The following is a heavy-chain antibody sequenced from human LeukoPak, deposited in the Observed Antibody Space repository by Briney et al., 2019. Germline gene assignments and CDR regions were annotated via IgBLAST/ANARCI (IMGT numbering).Heavy chain of an antibody. CDR1: GFTFSSFG. J-gene: IGHJ4*02. V-gene: IGHV3-33*06. D-gene: IGHD6-13*01. CDR3: AKDAAGSRRWANY. Sequence: GRSLRLSCAASGFTFSSFGMHWVRQAPGKGLEWVAVIWYDGSNKYYADSVKGRFTISRDNSKNTLSLQMNSLRAEDTAVYYCAKDAAGSRRWANYWGQGALVNVSS. CDR2: IWYDGSNK.